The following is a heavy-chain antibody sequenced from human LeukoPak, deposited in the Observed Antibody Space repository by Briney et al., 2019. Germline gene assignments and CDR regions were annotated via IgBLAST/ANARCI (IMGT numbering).Heavy chain of an antibody. D-gene: IGHD2-15*01. Sequence: ASVKVSCKASGYTFTNYGFSWVRQAPGQGLEWMGWISAYNANTNYAQKLQGRVTMTTDTSTSTAYMELRSLTSDDTAVYYCARNSGYCNNGSCYSTGGWFDPWGQGTLVTVSS. CDR1: GYTFTNYG. J-gene: IGHJ5*02. V-gene: IGHV1-18*01. CDR3: ARNSGYCNNGSCYSTGGWFDP. CDR2: ISAYNANT.